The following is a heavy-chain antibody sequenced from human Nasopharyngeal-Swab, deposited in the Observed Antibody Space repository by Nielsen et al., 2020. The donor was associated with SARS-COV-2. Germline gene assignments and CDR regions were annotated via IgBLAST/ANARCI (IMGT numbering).Heavy chain of an antibody. V-gene: IGHV3-23*01. J-gene: IGHJ6*02. CDR3: AKDRDSGDDSGEYYHYYGMDV. CDR2: ISGADDST. CDR1: GFTFSNYA. Sequence: ESLKISCAASGFTFSNYAMNWVRQAPGRGLEWVSGISGADDSTKYADSVKGRFTISRDNSKNTLDLQMNSLRAEDTAMYYCAKDRDSGDDSGEYYHYYGMDVWGQGTSVTVS. D-gene: IGHD5-12*01.